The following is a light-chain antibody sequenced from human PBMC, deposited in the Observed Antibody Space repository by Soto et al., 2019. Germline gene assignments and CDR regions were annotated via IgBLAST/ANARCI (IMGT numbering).Light chain of an antibody. J-gene: IGLJ3*02. V-gene: IGLV2-14*01. Sequence: QSALTQPASVSGSPGQSITISCTGTGSDVGGYNYVSWYQQHPGKAPKLIIYEVSYRPSGISNRFSGSKSGNTASLTISGLQAEDEADYYCSSYTSSASRGVFGGGTKLTVL. CDR3: SSYTSSASRGV. CDR1: GSDVGGYNY. CDR2: EVS.